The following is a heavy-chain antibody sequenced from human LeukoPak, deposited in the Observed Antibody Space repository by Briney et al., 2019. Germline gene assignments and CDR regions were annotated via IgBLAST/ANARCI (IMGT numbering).Heavy chain of an antibody. V-gene: IGHV3-53*01. CDR1: GFTVRSNY. CDR3: ARVYYGSGSLHYYYYYMDV. CDR2: IYSGGST. D-gene: IGHD3-10*01. J-gene: IGHJ6*03. Sequence: GGSLRLSCAASGFTVRSNYMIWVRQAPGKGLEWVSVIYSGGSTYYTDSVKGRFTISRDNSKNTLYLQMNSLRADDTAVYYCARVYYGSGSLHYYYYYMDVWGKGTTVTISS.